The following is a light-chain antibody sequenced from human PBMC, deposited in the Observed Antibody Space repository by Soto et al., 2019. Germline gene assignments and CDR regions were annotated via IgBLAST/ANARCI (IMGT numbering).Light chain of an antibody. J-gene: IGLJ1*01. V-gene: IGLV2-8*01. CDR3: SSYAGNNNV. Sequence: QSVLTQPPSASGSPGQSVTISCTGTSSDVGAYNYVSWYQQHPGEAPKLMISEVSKRPSGVPDRFSGSKSGNTASLTVSGLQAEDEADYYCSSYAGNNNVFGTGTKLTVL. CDR2: EVS. CDR1: SSDVGAYNY.